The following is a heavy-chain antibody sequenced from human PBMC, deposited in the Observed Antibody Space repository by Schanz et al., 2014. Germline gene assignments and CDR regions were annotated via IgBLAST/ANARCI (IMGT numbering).Heavy chain of an antibody. CDR3: ARCQRRTIGRPFGP. CDR2: MQPDSGKT. CDR1: GDTFSKYN. D-gene: IGHD6-25*01. V-gene: IGHV1-8*01. Sequence: QVQLVQSGPEVKKPGSSVKVSCQAFGDTFSKYNIMWVRQAPGQGPEWMGWMQPDSGKTHYAEKFQGRVAMTRDVSISTAYMELSSLASEDTAGDYCARCQRRTIGRPFGPWGQGTLVTVSS. J-gene: IGHJ5*02.